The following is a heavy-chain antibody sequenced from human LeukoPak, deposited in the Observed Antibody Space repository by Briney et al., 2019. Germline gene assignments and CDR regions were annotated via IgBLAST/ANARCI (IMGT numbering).Heavy chain of an antibody. Sequence: PSETQSLTCTLSVDSLSSSSYYCGWIRQPPGKGLVRIGCYYFSGSICYHPSLKSRVPISVDTSMTKFSLKLPAVTATDTAVFYCARHGIGRDGALPTSGYYTGIDYWGQGTLVTVSS. CDR1: VDSLSSSSYY. CDR2: YYFSGSI. CDR3: ARHGIGRDGALPTSGYYTGIDY. V-gene: IGHV4-39*01. D-gene: IGHD3-3*01. J-gene: IGHJ4*02.